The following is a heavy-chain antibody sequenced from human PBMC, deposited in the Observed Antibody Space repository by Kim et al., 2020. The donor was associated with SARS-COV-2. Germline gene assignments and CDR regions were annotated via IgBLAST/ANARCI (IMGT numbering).Heavy chain of an antibody. J-gene: IGHJ4*02. V-gene: IGHV3-23*01. CDR3: TKELYAGAKTFMAS. D-gene: IGHD2-2*01. CDR2: ISDSGGRT. Sequence: GGSLRLSCAASEFTFSNFAMSWVRQAPGKGLEWVSDISDSGGRTYYADSVKGRFTISRDNSKNTLYLQMNSLRAEDTALYYCTKELYAGAKTFMASWGQGTLVTVSS. CDR1: EFTFSNFA.